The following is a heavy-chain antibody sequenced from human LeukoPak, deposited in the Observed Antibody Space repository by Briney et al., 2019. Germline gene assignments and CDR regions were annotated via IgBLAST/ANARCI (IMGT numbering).Heavy chain of an antibody. Sequence: SETLSLTCAVYGGSFSGYYWSWIRQSPGKGLEWIGEISHSGTTYYNPSLKSRVTISLDTSKNQFFLKLTSVTAADTAVYYCARGVSDKNWGQEPWSPSPQ. V-gene: IGHV4-34*01. J-gene: IGHJ4*01. CDR1: GGSFSGYY. CDR3: ARGVSDKN. CDR2: ISHSGTT.